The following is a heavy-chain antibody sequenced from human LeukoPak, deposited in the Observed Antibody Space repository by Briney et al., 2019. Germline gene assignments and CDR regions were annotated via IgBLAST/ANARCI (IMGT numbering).Heavy chain of an antibody. J-gene: IGHJ4*02. Sequence: ASVKVSCKASGYTFTGYYMHWVRQAPGQGLEWMGWINPNSGGTNYAQKFQGRVTITADKSTSTAYMELSSLRSEDTAVYYCARTAGSGWLSYWGQGTLVTVSS. CDR1: GYTFTGYY. V-gene: IGHV1-2*02. CDR2: INPNSGGT. CDR3: ARTAGSGWLSY. D-gene: IGHD6-19*01.